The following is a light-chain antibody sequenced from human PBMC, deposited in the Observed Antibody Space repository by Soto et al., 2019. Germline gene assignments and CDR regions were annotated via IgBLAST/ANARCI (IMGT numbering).Light chain of an antibody. CDR1: SSYIGTAYD. V-gene: IGLV1-40*01. Sequence: QSVLTQPPSLSGAPGQSVTISCTGSSSYIGTAYDVHWYQHLPGTAPKLLIYGNKNRPSGVPDRFSGSKSGISASLAITGLQAVAEGLYYCQSYDSSLSHVVFGGGTKVTVL. J-gene: IGLJ2*01. CDR3: QSYDSSLSHVV. CDR2: GNK.